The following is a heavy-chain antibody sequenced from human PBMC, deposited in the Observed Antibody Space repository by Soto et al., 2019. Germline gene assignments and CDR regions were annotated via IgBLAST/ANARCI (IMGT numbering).Heavy chain of an antibody. D-gene: IGHD2-21*02. Sequence: QVQLVQSGAEVKKPGSSVKVSCKASGGTFSSYAISWVRQAPGQGLEWMGGIIPICGTANYAKQLQGRVTITADDSSSAAYMALSSLRSEDTAVYYCARGANCGGDCYSPPYYYCGMDVWGQGTTVAVSS. V-gene: IGHV1-69*12. CDR3: ARGANCGGDCYSPPYYYCGMDV. J-gene: IGHJ6*02. CDR2: IIPICGTA. CDR1: GGTFSSYA.